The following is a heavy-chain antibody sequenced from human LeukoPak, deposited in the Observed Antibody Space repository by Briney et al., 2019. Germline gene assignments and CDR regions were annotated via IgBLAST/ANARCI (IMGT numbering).Heavy chain of an antibody. CDR2: IRYDGSNK. CDR3: AKEYREVVTASDY. J-gene: IGHJ4*02. CDR1: GFTFSSYG. V-gene: IGHV3-30*02. Sequence: PGGSPRLSCAASGFTFSSYGMHWVRQAPGKGLEWVAFIRYDGSNKYYADSVKGRFTISRDNSKNTLYLQMNSLRAEDTAVYYCAKEYREVVTASDYWGQGTLVTVSS. D-gene: IGHD2-21*02.